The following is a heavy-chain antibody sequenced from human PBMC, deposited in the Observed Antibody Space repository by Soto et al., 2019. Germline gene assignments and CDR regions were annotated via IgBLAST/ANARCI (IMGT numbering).Heavy chain of an antibody. CDR3: ARGRGLYDYGDYVSDY. Sequence: ASVKVSCKASGYTFTSYDINWVRQATGQGLEWMGWMNPNSGNTGYAQKFQGRVTMTRNTSISTAYMELSSLRSEDTAVYYCARGRGLYDYGDYVSDYWGQGTLVTVS. CDR1: GYTFTSYD. CDR2: MNPNSGNT. V-gene: IGHV1-8*01. D-gene: IGHD4-17*01. J-gene: IGHJ4*02.